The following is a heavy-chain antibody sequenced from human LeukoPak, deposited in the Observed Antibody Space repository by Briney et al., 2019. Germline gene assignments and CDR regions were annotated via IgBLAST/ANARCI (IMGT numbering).Heavy chain of an antibody. J-gene: IGHJ4*02. V-gene: IGHV1-2*06. D-gene: IGHD1-7*01. CDR2: INPNSGAT. CDR1: GYTFTGYY. CDR3: ARGGDWNYLY. Sequence: ASVKVSCKASGYTFTGYYIHWMRQAPGQGLEWMGRINPNSGATNYAQKFQGRVTMTRDTSISTAYMDLSSLTSDDTAVYYCARGGDWNYLYWGQGTLVTVSS.